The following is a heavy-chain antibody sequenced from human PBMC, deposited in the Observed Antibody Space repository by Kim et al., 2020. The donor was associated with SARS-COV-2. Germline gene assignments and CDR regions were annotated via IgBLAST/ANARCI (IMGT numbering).Heavy chain of an antibody. CDR3: ARECTMVRGSVYYGMDV. CDR1: GFTISSYG. Sequence: GGSLRLSCAASGFTISSYGMHWVRQAPGKGLEWVAVIWYDGSNKYYADSVKGRFTISRDNSKNTLYLQMNSLRAEDTAVYYCARECTMVRGSVYYGMDVWGQGTTVTVSS. D-gene: IGHD3-10*01. CDR2: IWYDGSNK. J-gene: IGHJ6*02. V-gene: IGHV3-33*01.